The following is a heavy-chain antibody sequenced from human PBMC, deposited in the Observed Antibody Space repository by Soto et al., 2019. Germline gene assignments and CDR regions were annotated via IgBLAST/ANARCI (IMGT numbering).Heavy chain of an antibody. CDR2: TYHSGNP. CDR1: GDTISTGGYS. V-gene: IGHV4-30-2*01. Sequence: PSETLSLTCGVSGDTISTGGYSWAWIRQPPGKALEWIGHTYHSGNPYYNPSLKSRVIISVDRSKNQFSLKLSSVTAADTAVYFCARDGTGAYGSGSSTYFDYWGQGALVAVSS. J-gene: IGHJ4*01. CDR3: ARDGTGAYGSGSSTYFDY. D-gene: IGHD3-10*01.